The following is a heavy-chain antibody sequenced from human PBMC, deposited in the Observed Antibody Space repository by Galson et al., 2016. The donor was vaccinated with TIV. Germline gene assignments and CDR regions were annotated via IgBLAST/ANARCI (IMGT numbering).Heavy chain of an antibody. CDR1: EYTLSEVS. CDR2: FDPEDGEA. J-gene: IGHJ4*02. D-gene: IGHD5-12*01. CDR3: VMGGYSGFGDY. Sequence: SVKVSCEVSEYTLSEVSIHWVRQAPGKGLEWMGGFDPEDGEAIYAQKFQGRVTMTEDTSTDTAYMGLGSLKSEGTAVYYCVMGGYSGFGDYWGQGTLVTVSS. V-gene: IGHV1-24*01.